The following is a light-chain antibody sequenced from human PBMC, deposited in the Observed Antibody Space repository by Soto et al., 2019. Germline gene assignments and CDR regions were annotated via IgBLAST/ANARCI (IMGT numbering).Light chain of an antibody. J-gene: IGKJ1*01. V-gene: IGKV1-39*01. CDR3: QQSYSTPRT. CDR2: AAS. Sequence: DIQMTQSPSSLSASVGDRVTITCRASQSISSYLNWYQQKPGKAPKLLIYAASSLQSGVPSRFSGSGSGTDFPLTISSLQPEYFATYYCQQSYSTPRTFGQGTKVDIK. CDR1: QSISSY.